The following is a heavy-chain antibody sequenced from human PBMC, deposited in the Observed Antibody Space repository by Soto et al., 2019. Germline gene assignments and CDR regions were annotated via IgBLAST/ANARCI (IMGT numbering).Heavy chain of an antibody. CDR2: ISHDGGT. CDR3: ARGQLVWYGDLTPYYRGMDV. V-gene: IGHV4-34*01. J-gene: IGHJ6*02. CDR1: GGSFDDFY. D-gene: IGHD3-10*01. Sequence: PSETLSLTCAFYGGSFDDFYWSWVRQSPGKGLEWIGEISHDGGTNYSPSLASRISISADTSKNQFSLHLKSVTAADTGLYYCARGQLVWYGDLTPYYRGMDVWGQGTTVTVSS.